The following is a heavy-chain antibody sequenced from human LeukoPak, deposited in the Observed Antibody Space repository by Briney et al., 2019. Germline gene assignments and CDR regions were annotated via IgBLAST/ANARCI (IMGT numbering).Heavy chain of an antibody. CDR3: ARDPNYYGSAFMDV. V-gene: IGHV3-30*01. CDR2: VSYDGTNK. Sequence: PGGSLRHSCTASGFTFSSYAMHWVRRAPGKGLESVAFVSYDGTNKYYADSVKGRFTISRDNSKNTLFLQMNSLRAEDTAVYYCARDPNYYGSAFMDVWGQGTTVTVFS. J-gene: IGHJ6*02. D-gene: IGHD3-10*01. CDR1: GFTFSSYA.